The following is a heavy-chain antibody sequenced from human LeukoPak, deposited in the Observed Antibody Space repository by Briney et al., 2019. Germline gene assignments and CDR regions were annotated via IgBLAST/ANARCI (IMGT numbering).Heavy chain of an antibody. CDR1: GGTFSSYA. Sequence: SVKVSCKASGGTFSSYAISWVRQAPGQGLEWMGEIIPIFGTANYAQKFQGRVTITADKSTSTAYMELSSLRSEDTAVYYCALLGTSRQTRGYWGQGTLVTVSS. J-gene: IGHJ4*02. CDR3: ALLGTSRQTRGY. D-gene: IGHD1-1*01. V-gene: IGHV1-69*06. CDR2: IIPIFGTA.